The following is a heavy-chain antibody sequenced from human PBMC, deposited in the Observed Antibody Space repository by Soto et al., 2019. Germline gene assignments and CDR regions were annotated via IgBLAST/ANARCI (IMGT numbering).Heavy chain of an antibody. CDR2: ISAYNGNT. V-gene: IGHV1-18*01. Sequence: GASVKVSCKASGYTFTSYGISWVRQAPGQGLEWMGWISAYNGNTNYAQKLQGRVTMTTDTSTSTAYMELRSLRSDDTAVYYCARTGLTTFGVVIVINYYYYMDVWGKGTKVTVSS. D-gene: IGHD3-16*02. J-gene: IGHJ6*03. CDR3: ARTGLTTFGVVIVINYYYYMDV. CDR1: GYTFTSYG.